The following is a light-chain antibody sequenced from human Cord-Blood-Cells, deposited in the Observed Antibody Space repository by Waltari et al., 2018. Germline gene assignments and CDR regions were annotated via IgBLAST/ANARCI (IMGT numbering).Light chain of an antibody. CDR2: QDS. V-gene: IGLV3-1*01. J-gene: IGLJ1*01. CDR3: QAWDSSSYV. Sequence: SYELTQPPSVSVSPGQTASITCSGDKLGDKYACWYQQKPGQSPVLVIYQDSKRPSGIPERVSGSNCGNTETLTISGTQAMDEADYYCQAWDSSSYVCGTGTKVTV. CDR1: KLGDKY.